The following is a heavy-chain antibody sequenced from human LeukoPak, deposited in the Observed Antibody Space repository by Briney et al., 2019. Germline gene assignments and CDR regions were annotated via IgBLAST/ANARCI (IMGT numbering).Heavy chain of an antibody. D-gene: IGHD2-21*02. CDR3: AKGDAYCGGDCYPD. V-gene: IGHV3-23*01. CDR2: ISGSGGKT. CDR1: GFTFRSYG. J-gene: IGHJ4*02. Sequence: GGSLRLSCEASGFTFRSYGMSWVRQAPGKGLEWVSVISGSGGKTDYADSVKGRFTISRDNSKNTLYLQMNSLRVEDTAVYYCAKGDAYCGGDCYPDWGQGTLVTVSS.